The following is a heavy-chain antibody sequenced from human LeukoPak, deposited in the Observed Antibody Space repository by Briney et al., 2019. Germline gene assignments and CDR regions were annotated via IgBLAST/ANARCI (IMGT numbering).Heavy chain of an antibody. D-gene: IGHD7-27*01. J-gene: IGHJ4*02. CDR1: GFTFSSYS. Sequence: GGSLRLSCAASGFTFSSYSMNWVRQAPGKGLEWVSYISSSSSTIYYAGSVKGRFTISRDNAKNSLYLQMNSLRAEDTAVYYCARVGANDWGSARGTFDYWGQGTLVTVSS. CDR2: ISSSSSTI. V-gene: IGHV3-48*01. CDR3: ARVGANDWGSARGTFDY.